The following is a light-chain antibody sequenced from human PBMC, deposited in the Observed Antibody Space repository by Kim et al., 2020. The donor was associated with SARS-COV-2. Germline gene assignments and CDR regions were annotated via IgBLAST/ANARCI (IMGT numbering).Light chain of an antibody. CDR3: ATWEGRLISWV. J-gene: IGLJ3*02. V-gene: IGLV1-47*01. CDR2: KND. CDR1: DSNVGPNY. Sequence: QSVLTQPPSASGTPGQRVTISCSGSDSNVGPNYIYWYQHIPGTAPKLLIFKNDQRHSGVPDRFSGSKSGTSASLAISGLRSEDEADYCCATWEGRLISWVFGGGTQLTVL.